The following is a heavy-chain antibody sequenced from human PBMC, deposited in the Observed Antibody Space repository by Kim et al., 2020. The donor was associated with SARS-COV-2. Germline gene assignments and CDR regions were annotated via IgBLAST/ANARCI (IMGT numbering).Heavy chain of an antibody. Sequence: GGSLRLSCAASGFTFSSYSMNWVRQAPGKGLEWVSSISSSSSYIYYADSVKGRFTISRDNAKNSLYLQMNSLRAEDTAVYYCARDGGVAIPFDPWGQGTLVTVSS. CDR1: GFTFSSYS. D-gene: IGHD2-2*02. CDR2: ISSSSSYI. CDR3: ARDGGVAIPFDP. V-gene: IGHV3-21*04. J-gene: IGHJ5*02.